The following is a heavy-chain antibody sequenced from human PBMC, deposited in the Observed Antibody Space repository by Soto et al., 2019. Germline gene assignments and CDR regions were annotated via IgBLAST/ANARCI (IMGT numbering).Heavy chain of an antibody. CDR3: ATGSGSTYGYFDH. V-gene: IGHV4-30-4*01. CDR2: ISNSGST. D-gene: IGHD5-18*01. J-gene: IGHJ4*02. Sequence: SETLSLTCTVSGGSVTSDEDYWTWIRQSPGKGLEWIGYISNSGSTGYNPSLKTRLSMSVDRSKNQFTLRLTSVAAADTAGYFCATGSGSTYGYFDHWGQGTQVTVSS. CDR1: GGSVTSDEDY.